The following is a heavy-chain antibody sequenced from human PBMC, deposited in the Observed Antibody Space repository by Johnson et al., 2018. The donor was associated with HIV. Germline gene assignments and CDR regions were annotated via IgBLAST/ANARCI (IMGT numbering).Heavy chain of an antibody. Sequence: VQLVESGGGLVQPGGSLRLSCAASGFTVSSNYMSWVRQAPGKGLEWVSVIYSGGSTYYAASVKGRFTISRDNSKNTLYLQMNSLRAEDTAVYYCARPPYSGSYYDAFDIWGQGTMVTVSS. V-gene: IGHV3-66*02. CDR2: IYSGGST. CDR3: ARPPYSGSYYDAFDI. J-gene: IGHJ3*02. CDR1: GFTVSSNY. D-gene: IGHD1-26*01.